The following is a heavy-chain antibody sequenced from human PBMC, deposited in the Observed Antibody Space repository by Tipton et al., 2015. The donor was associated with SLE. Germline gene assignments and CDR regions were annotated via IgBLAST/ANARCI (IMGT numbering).Heavy chain of an antibody. D-gene: IGHD3-16*01. V-gene: IGHV4-59*01. CDR1: GGSINNYY. J-gene: IGHJ4*02. Sequence: TLSLTCTVSGGSINNYYWAWIRQPPGKGLQWIGHIYYSGSTSYNPSLRSRVTISVDTSNNQFSLHLSSVTAADTAVYYCVRHGAYYFDYWGQGTLVTVSS. CDR2: IYYSGST. CDR3: VRHGAYYFDY.